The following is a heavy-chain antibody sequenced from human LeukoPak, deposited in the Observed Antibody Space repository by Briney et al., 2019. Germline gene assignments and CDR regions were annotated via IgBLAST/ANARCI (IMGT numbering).Heavy chain of an antibody. CDR2: ISASGGST. CDR3: TKDDYDCSSTSCTYSYIDV. D-gene: IGHD2-2*01. J-gene: IGHJ6*03. CDR1: GFTFSSYG. Sequence: GGSLRLSCAASGFTFSSYGMSWVRRAPEKGLEWVSTISASGGSTYYADSVKGRFTISRDNSKNTLYLQMSSLRADDTAVYYCTKDDYDCSSTSCTYSYIDVWAKGTTVTVSS. V-gene: IGHV3-23*01.